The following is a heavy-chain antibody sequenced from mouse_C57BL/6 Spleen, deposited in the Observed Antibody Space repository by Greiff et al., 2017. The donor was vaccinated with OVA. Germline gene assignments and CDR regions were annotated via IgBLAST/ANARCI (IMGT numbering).Heavy chain of an antibody. V-gene: IGHV1-50*01. D-gene: IGHD3-2*02. CDR3: ARGRLSWYFDV. Sequence: QVQLQQPGAELVKPGASVKLSRKASGYTFTSYWMQWVKQRPGQGLEWIGEIDPSDSYTNYNQKFKGKATLTVDTSSSTAYMQLSSLTSEDSAVYYCARGRLSWYFDVWGTGTTVTVSS. CDR2: IDPSDSYT. J-gene: IGHJ1*03. CDR1: GYTFTSYW.